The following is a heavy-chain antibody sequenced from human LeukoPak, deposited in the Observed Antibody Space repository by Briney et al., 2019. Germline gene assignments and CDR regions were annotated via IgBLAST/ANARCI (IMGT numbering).Heavy chain of an antibody. CDR1: GGSISSYY. CDR2: IYYSGST. Sequence: PSETLSLTCTVSGGSISSYYWSWLRQPPGKGLEWIGYIYYSGSTNYNPSLKSRVTISVDTSKNQFSLKLSSVTAADTAVYYCARELEYSGSSRADAFDIWGQGTMVTVSS. J-gene: IGHJ3*02. V-gene: IGHV4-59*01. CDR3: ARELEYSGSSRADAFDI. D-gene: IGHD6-6*01.